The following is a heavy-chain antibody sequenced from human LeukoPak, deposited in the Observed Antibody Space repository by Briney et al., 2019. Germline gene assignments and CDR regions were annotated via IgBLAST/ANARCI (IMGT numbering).Heavy chain of an antibody. CDR3: AREGSDFWSGYSKGYFDY. CDR1: GFTFSSYS. J-gene: IGHJ4*02. V-gene: IGHV3-48*01. CDR2: IGSRVSTR. Sequence: QPGGSLRLSCAVSGFTFSSYSMNWVRRAPVKGQEWVSYIGSRVSTRYYADSVKGRFTSSRDNGKHSLYLQMNSLRAEDTAVCYCAREGSDFWSGYSKGYFDYWGQGTLVTVSS. D-gene: IGHD3-3*01.